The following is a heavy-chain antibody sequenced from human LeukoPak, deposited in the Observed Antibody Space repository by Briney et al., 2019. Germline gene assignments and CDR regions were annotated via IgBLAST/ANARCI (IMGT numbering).Heavy chain of an antibody. D-gene: IGHD4-17*01. CDR2: IDPGDSDT. J-gene: IGHJ4*02. Sequence: GESLKISCQASGYSFTNYWSGWVRRMPGKGLEGLGIIDPGDSDTRYSPYFRGQVSISADKSISTAYLQWSSLEASDTAMYYCSRPNTPQDYGDYGWIDYWGQGTLVTVSS. CDR1: GYSFTNYW. CDR3: SRPNTPQDYGDYGWIDY. V-gene: IGHV5-51*01.